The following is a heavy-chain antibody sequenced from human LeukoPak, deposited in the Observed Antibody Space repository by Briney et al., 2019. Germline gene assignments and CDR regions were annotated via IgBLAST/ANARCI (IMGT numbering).Heavy chain of an antibody. J-gene: IGHJ4*02. CDR1: GGSFGGYY. D-gene: IGHD3-3*01. V-gene: IGHV4-34*01. CDR3: ARTRYDFWSGYVYYFDY. Sequence: SETLSLTCAVYGGSFGGYYWSWIRQPPGKGLEWIGEINHSGSTNYNPSLKSRVTISVDTSKNQFSLKLSSVTAADTAVYYCARTRYDFWSGYVYYFDYWGQGTLVTVSS. CDR2: INHSGST.